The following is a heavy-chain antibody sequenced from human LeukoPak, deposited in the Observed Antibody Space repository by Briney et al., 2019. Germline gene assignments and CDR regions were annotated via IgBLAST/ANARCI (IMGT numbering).Heavy chain of an antibody. D-gene: IGHD5-18*01. CDR2: VSHDGSTK. CDR1: GFSFSTYA. V-gene: IGHV3-30*10. Sequence: GGSLRLSCAASGFSFSTYAMHWVRQAPGMGPEWVAVVSHDGSTKYYTDSVRGRFTISRDNSKNTFFLQLNGLRTGDTAVYYCARAIMGTDNLDSWGQGTLVTVSS. J-gene: IGHJ4*02. CDR3: ARAIMGTDNLDS.